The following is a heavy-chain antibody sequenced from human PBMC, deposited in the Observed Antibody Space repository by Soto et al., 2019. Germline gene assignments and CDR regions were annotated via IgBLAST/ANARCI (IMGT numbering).Heavy chain of an antibody. J-gene: IGHJ4*02. Sequence: QITLKESGPTLVRPTQTLTLTCAFSGFSLSTSGVGVGWIRQPPGKALEWLAVIYWDDSKHYRPSLRSRLTITNDNSKNQVVLTMTNMDPMDTGPYYCAQKGPEDWTLDYWGQGTMVTVSS. CDR1: GFSLSTSGVG. CDR3: AQKGPEDWTLDY. V-gene: IGHV2-5*02. D-gene: IGHD1-1*01. CDR2: IYWDDSK.